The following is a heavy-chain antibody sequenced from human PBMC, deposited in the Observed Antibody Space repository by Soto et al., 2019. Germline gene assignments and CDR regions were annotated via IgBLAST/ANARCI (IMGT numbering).Heavy chain of an antibody. Sequence: GGSLRLSCAASGFTFSSYGMHWVRQAPGKGLEWVAVISYDGSNKYYADSVKGRFTISRDNSKNTLYLQMNSLRAEDTAVYYCAKGTRYDTAMVIIYYFDYWGQGTLVTVSS. CDR3: AKGTRYDTAMVIIYYFDY. D-gene: IGHD5-18*01. J-gene: IGHJ4*02. CDR1: GFTFSSYG. V-gene: IGHV3-30*18. CDR2: ISYDGSNK.